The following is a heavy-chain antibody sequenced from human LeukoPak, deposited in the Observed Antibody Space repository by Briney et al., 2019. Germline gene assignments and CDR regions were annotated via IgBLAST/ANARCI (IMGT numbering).Heavy chain of an antibody. Sequence: SETLSLTCTVSGGSISSYYWSWIRRPPGKGLEWIGYIYYSGSTNYNPSLKSRVTISVDTPKNQFSLKLSSVTAADTAVYYCARAPDDIRDYYPLDDWGQGTLVTVSS. J-gene: IGHJ4*02. CDR2: IYYSGST. CDR1: GGSISSYY. D-gene: IGHD3-22*01. CDR3: ARAPDDIRDYYPLDD. V-gene: IGHV4-59*01.